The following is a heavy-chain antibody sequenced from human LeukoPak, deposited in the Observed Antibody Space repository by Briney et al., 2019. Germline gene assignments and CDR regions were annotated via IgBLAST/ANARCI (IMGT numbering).Heavy chain of an antibody. CDR2: IRYDGSDK. V-gene: IGHV3-30*02. CDR1: GFTFSSSA. Sequence: GGSLRLSCAASGFTFSSSAMHWVRQAPGKGLEWVAFIRYDGSDKYYADSVKGRFTISRDNAKNTLYLQMYSLRAEDTAVYYCARDRVRYFDWPPYYAMDVWGQGTTVTVSS. J-gene: IGHJ6*02. CDR3: ARDRVRYFDWPPYYAMDV. D-gene: IGHD3-9*01.